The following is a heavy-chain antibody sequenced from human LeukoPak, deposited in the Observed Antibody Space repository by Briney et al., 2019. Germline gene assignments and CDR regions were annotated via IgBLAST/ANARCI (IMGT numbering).Heavy chain of an antibody. Sequence: SETLSLTCTVSGGSISSGGYYWSWIRQHPGKGLEWIGYIYYSGSTYYNPSLKSRVTISVDTSKNQFSLKLSSVTAADTAVYYCARGSGSYYKTLYNWFGPWGKATLVTFSS. V-gene: IGHV4-31*03. CDR2: IYYSGST. J-gene: IGHJ5*02. CDR1: GGSISSGGYY. CDR3: ARGSGSYYKTLYNWFGP. D-gene: IGHD3-10*01.